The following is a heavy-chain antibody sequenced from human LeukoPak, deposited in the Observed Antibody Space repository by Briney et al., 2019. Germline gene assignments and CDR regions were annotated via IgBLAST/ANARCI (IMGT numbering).Heavy chain of an antibody. CDR1: GFTFSSYA. J-gene: IGHJ3*02. CDR2: ISDRGVST. V-gene: IGHV3-23*01. D-gene: IGHD6-13*01. Sequence: GSLRLSCAASGFTFSSYAMSWVRQAPGKGLEWDSTISDRGVSTYYADSVKGRFTISRDISKNTLYLQMSSLRAEDTAVYYCAKDQYSSNYDAFDIWGQGTMVTVSS. CDR3: AKDQYSSNYDAFDI.